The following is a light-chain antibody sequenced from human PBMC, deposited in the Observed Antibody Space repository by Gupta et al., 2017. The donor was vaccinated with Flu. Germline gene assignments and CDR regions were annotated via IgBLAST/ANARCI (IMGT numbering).Light chain of an antibody. V-gene: IGLV3-25*02. CDR2: KDS. CDR3: QSADGSSTCWV. CDR1: ALPKQY. Sequence: SYELTQPPSVSVSPGQTSRITCPGDALPKQYAYWYQQKPGQAPVLVIYKDSERPSGIPERFSGSNSGTTVTLTISGVQAEDEADYYCQSADGSSTCWVFGGGTKLTVL. J-gene: IGLJ3*02.